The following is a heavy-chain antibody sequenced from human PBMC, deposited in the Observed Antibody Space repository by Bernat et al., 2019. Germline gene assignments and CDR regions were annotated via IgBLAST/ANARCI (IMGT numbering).Heavy chain of an antibody. Sequence: EVQLLESGGGLVQPGGSLRLSCAASGFTFSSYAMSWVRQAPGKGLEWVSAISGSGGSTYYADSVKGRFTISRDNSKNTLYLQMNSLRAEDTAVYYCARDSGDGYKPFDSWGQGILVTVSS. CDR1: GFTFSSYA. D-gene: IGHD5-24*01. J-gene: IGHJ4*02. CDR2: ISGSGGST. V-gene: IGHV3-23*01. CDR3: ARDSGDGYKPFDS.